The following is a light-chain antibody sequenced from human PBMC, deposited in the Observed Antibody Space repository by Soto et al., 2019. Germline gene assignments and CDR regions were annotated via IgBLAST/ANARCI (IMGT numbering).Light chain of an antibody. Sequence: DLQLTQSPSFLSASVGDRVTITCRASQGIYSHLAWYQQKPGKAPKLLIYAASTLQSGVPSRFSDSRSGTDFTLTVSSLQPDDFATYYCQHHNSYPLTFGGGTKVEIK. CDR3: QHHNSYPLT. CDR1: QGIYSH. V-gene: IGKV1-9*01. J-gene: IGKJ4*01. CDR2: AAS.